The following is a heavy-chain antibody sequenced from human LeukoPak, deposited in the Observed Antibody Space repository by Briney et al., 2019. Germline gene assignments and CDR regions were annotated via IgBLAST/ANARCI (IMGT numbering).Heavy chain of an antibody. Sequence: PGGSLRLSCAASGFTFNSYGVHWVRRAPGKGLEWVSVIYSGGSTYYADSVKGRFTISRDNSKNTLYPQMNSLRAEDTAVYYCAGGIAVAGNWFDPWGQGTLVTVSS. CDR3: AGGIAVAGNWFDP. CDR1: GFTFNSYG. CDR2: IYSGGST. J-gene: IGHJ5*02. D-gene: IGHD6-19*01. V-gene: IGHV3-NL1*01.